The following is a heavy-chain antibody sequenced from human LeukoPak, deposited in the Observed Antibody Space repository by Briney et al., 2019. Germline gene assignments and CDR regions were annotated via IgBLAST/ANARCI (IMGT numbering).Heavy chain of an antibody. J-gene: IGHJ4*02. Sequence: PGRSLRLSCAASGFTFSSYAMHWVRQAPGKGLEWVAVISYDGSNKYYADSVKGRFTISRDNSKNTLYLQMNSLRAEDTAVYYCAKGGVRGVTYRQIIDYWGQGTLVTVSS. CDR3: AKGGVRGVTYRQIIDY. D-gene: IGHD3-10*01. CDR1: GFTFSSYA. V-gene: IGHV3-30*01. CDR2: ISYDGSNK.